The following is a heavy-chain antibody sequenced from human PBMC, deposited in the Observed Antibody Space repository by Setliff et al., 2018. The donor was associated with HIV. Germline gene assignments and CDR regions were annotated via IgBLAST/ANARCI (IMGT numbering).Heavy chain of an antibody. CDR3: ARGTKLVWGRWFDP. CDR1: SYSITDGNY. J-gene: IGHJ5*02. V-gene: IGHV4-38-2*02. D-gene: IGHD6-6*01. Sequence: SETLSLTCLVFSYSITDGNYWGWIRQSPGKGLEWIGSIYSTGHTYYNPSHKRRLTMSVDTSKNQFSLRLTSVTAADTAIYYCARGTKLVWGRWFDPWGQGTLVTVSS. CDR2: IYSTGHT.